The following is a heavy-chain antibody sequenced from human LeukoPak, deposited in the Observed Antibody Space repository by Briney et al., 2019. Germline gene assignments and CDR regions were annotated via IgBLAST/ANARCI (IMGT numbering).Heavy chain of an antibody. CDR1: GGSISSYY. D-gene: IGHD3-22*01. V-gene: IGHV4-34*01. CDR3: ARDQDYYDSSGPSGAFDI. J-gene: IGHJ3*02. Sequence: SETLSLTCTVSGGSISSYYWSWIRQPPGKGLEWIGEINHSGSTNYNPSLKSRVSISVVTSMNQFSLKLSSVTAADTAVYYCARDQDYYDSSGPSGAFDIWGQGTMVTVSS. CDR2: INHSGST.